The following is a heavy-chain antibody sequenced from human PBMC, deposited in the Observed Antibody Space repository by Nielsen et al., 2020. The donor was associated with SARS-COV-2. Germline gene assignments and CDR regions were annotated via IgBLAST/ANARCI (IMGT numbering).Heavy chain of an antibody. CDR2: ISGYNGKT. CDR1: GYTFTSYG. J-gene: IGHJ4*02. CDR3: ARVDEQHLLYCFDY. D-gene: IGHD6-13*01. Sequence: ASVKVSCKASGYTFTSYGISWVRQAPGQGLEWMGWISGYNGKTNYAQKLQGRVTMTTDTSTSTAYMELRSLTSDDTAVYYCARVDEQHLLYCFDYWGQGTLVTVSS. V-gene: IGHV1-18*01.